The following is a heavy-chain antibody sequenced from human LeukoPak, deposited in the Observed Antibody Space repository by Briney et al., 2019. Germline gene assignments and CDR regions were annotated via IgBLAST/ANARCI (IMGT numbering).Heavy chain of an antibody. CDR1: GGSISGYC. J-gene: IGHJ4*02. CDR2: IYTSGST. CDR3: ARGSIDGSATYDAVVAYYFDY. V-gene: IGHV4-4*07. D-gene: IGHD3-10*01. Sequence: PSETLSLTCTVSGGSISGYCWSWIRQPAGRGLEWIGHIYTSGSTKYNPSLKSRVTMSIDTSRDQFSLQVTSVTAADTAVYYCARGSIDGSATYDAVVAYYFDYWGQGTLVTVSS.